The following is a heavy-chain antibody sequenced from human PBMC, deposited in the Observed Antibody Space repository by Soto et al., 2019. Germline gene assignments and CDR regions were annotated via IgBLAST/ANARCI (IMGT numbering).Heavy chain of an antibody. Sequence: QEQLQESGPRLVKPSETLSLTCSDSGDSISNYHWSWIRQPPGKGLEWIGYISYTGSTNYSPSLKSRVTMLLATSKKQFSLKLSSVTAADTAVYYCARVAADAYWSGYDDYWGQGTLVTVSS. CDR3: ARVAADAYWSGYDDY. D-gene: IGHD3-3*01. V-gene: IGHV4-59*01. J-gene: IGHJ4*02. CDR1: GDSISNYH. CDR2: ISYTGST.